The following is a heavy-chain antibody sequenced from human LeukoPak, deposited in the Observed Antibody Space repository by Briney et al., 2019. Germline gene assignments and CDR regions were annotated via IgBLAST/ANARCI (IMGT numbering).Heavy chain of an antibody. CDR3: AKHPYNWNANYYMHV. CDR2: ISYDGSNK. D-gene: IGHD1-20*01. CDR1: EFTFSTYA. V-gene: IGHV3-30*02. J-gene: IGHJ6*03. Sequence: GGSLRLSCAASEFTFSTYAIYWVRQAPGKGQEWVAFISYDGSNKHYADSVKGRFSISRDNSQNMVYLQMNSLRAEDTAVYYCAKHPYNWNANYYMHVWGKGTTVTVSS.